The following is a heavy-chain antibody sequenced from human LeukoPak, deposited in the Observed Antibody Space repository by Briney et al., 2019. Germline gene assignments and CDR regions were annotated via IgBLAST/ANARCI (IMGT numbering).Heavy chain of an antibody. J-gene: IGHJ5*02. D-gene: IGHD6-13*01. CDR1: GGSFSGYY. CDR2: INHSGST. CDR3: ARDVGAAAGNNWFDP. V-gene: IGHV4-34*01. Sequence: SETLSLTCAVYGGSFSGYYWSWIRQPPGKGLEWIGEINHSGSTNYNPSLKSRVTISVDTSKNRFSLKLSSVTAADTAVYYCARDVGAAAGNNWFDPWGQGTLVTVSS.